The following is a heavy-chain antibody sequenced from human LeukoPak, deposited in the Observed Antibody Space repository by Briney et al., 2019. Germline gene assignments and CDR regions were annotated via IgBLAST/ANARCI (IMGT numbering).Heavy chain of an antibody. CDR3: ARDSSPWGTGEFDP. CDR1: GGSVSSYN. V-gene: IGHV4-59*02. Sequence: KPSETLSLTCTVSGGSVSSYNWSWIRQPPGKGLEWIGYIYYSGSGSTNYNPSLNSRVPISVDTSKNQVSLKLSSVTAADTAVYYCARDSSPWGTGEFDPWGQGNLVTVSS. CDR2: IYYSGSGST. J-gene: IGHJ5*02. D-gene: IGHD3-16*01.